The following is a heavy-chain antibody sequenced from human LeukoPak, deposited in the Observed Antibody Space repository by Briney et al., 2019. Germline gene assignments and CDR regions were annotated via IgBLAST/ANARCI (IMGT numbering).Heavy chain of an antibody. D-gene: IGHD2-8*01. CDR2: INHSGST. V-gene: IGHV4-34*01. J-gene: IGHJ5*02. Sequence: SETLSLTCAVSGGSFSGYYWSWIRQPPGKGLEWFGEINHSGSTNYNPSLKSRVTISVDTSKNQFSLKLSSVTAADTAVYYCATVFALKGCTTPGGWFDPWGQGTLVTVSS. CDR3: ATVFALKGCTTPGGWFDP. CDR1: GGSFSGYY.